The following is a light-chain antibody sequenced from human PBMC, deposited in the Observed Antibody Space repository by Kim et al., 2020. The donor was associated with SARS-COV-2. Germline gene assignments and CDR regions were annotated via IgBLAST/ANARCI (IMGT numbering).Light chain of an antibody. CDR1: ELGDKY. J-gene: IGLJ3*02. Sequence: SPGQTASITCSGDELGDKYVCWYQQKPGQSPVLVIYQNNKWPSGIPERFSGSNSGNTATLPISGTQALDEADYYCQAWDSSTSSWVFGGGTQLTVL. CDR2: QNN. CDR3: QAWDSSTSSWV. V-gene: IGLV3-1*01.